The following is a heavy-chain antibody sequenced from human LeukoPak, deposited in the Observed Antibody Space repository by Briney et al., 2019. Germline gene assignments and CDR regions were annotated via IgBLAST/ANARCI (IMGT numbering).Heavy chain of an antibody. CDR2: INAGNGNI. CDR3: ARSYDSSGYLFDY. D-gene: IGHD3-22*01. CDR1: GHTSTTYA. J-gene: IGHJ4*02. V-gene: IGHV1-3*01. Sequence: ASVKVSCKASGHTSTTYAIHWVRQAPGQGLEWMGWINAGNGNIKYSQKFQGRVTITGDTSASTAYMELSSLRSEDTAVYYCARSYDSSGYLFDYWGQGTLVTVSS.